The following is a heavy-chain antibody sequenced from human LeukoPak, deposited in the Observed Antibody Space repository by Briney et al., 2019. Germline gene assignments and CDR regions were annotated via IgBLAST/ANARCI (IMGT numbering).Heavy chain of an antibody. CDR1: GFTFSNAW. D-gene: IGHD1-26*01. CDR3: TANSWEGSFDP. CDR2: IKSKTDGGTT. V-gene: IGHV3-15*01. J-gene: IGHJ5*02. Sequence: GGSLRLSCAASGFTFSNAWMSWVRQAPGKGLEWVGRIKSKTDGGTTDYAAPVKGRFTISRDDSKNTLYLQMNSLKTEGTAVYYCTANSWEGSFDPWGQGTLVTVSS.